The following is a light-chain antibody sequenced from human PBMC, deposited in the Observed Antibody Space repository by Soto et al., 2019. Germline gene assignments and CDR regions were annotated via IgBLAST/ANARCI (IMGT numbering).Light chain of an antibody. V-gene: IGLV2-14*01. CDR3: KSYTTSSTYV. CDR2: EVS. Sequence: QSALTQPASVSGSPGQSITISRTGTSSDVGAYNYVSWYQQHPGKAPKLMIYEVSNRPSGVSNRFSGSKSGNTASLTISGLQAEDEADYFCKSYTTSSTYVFGPGTKVTVL. J-gene: IGLJ1*01. CDR1: SSDVGAYNY.